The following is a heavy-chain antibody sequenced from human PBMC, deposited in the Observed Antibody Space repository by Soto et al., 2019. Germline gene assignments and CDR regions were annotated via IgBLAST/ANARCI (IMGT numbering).Heavy chain of an antibody. Sequence: SETLSLTCAVSGGSISSSNWWSWVRQPPGKGLEWIGEIYHSGSTNYNPSLKSRVTISVDKSKNQFSLKLSSVTAADTAVYYCARDLDYYDSSGYNWIDLWGQGTRVTVSS. CDR1: GGSISSSNW. D-gene: IGHD3-22*01. V-gene: IGHV4-4*02. J-gene: IGHJ5*02. CDR2: IYHSGST. CDR3: ARDLDYYDSSGYNWIDL.